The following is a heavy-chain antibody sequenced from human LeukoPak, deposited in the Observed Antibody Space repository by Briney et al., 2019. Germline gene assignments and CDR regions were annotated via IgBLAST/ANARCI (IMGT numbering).Heavy chain of an antibody. CDR3: ARDDITMIVVAFDY. V-gene: IGHV3-7*01. J-gene: IGHJ4*02. CDR2: IKQDGSEK. D-gene: IGHD3-22*01. Sequence: SGGSLRLSCAASGFTFSSYWMSWVRQAPGKGLEWVANIKQDGSEKYYVDSVKGRFTISRDNAKNSLYLQMNSLRAEDKAAYYCARDDITMIVVAFDYWGQGTLVTVSS. CDR1: GFTFSSYW.